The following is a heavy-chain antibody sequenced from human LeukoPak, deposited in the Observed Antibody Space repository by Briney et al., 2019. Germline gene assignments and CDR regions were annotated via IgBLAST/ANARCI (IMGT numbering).Heavy chain of an antibody. D-gene: IGHD3-22*01. V-gene: IGHV1-46*01. Sequence: ASVKVSCKASGYTFTNYDINWVRQAPGQGLEWMGIINPSGGSTSYAQKFQGRVTMTRDMSTSTVYMELSSLRSEDTAVYYCANHYDSSGLPSDWGQGTLVTVSS. J-gene: IGHJ4*02. CDR1: GYTFTNYD. CDR2: INPSGGST. CDR3: ANHYDSSGLPSD.